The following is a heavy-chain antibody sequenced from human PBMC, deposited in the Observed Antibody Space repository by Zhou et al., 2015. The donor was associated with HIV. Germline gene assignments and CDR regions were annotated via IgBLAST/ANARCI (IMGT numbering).Heavy chain of an antibody. CDR1: GASISGYY. CDR2: VNHRGST. Sequence: QVQLEQWGAGAVKPSETLSLTCAVYGASISGYYWTWIRQAPGKGLEWIGEVNHRGSTSFNPSLKGRIIMSVDTSKKQVSLQLTSASAADTGVYFCARTVGDRFDPWGQGTQVTVSS. D-gene: IGHD3-10*01. J-gene: IGHJ5*02. V-gene: IGHV4-34*01. CDR3: ARTVGDRFDP.